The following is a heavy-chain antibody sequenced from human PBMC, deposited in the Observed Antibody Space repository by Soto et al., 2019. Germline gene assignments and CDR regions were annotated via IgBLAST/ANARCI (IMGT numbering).Heavy chain of an antibody. D-gene: IGHD4-4*01. J-gene: IGHJ6*03. CDR1: GFTFSSYG. V-gene: IGHV3-30*18. Sequence: GGSLRLSCAASGFTFSSYGMHWVRQAPGKGLEWVAVISYDGSNKYYADSVKGRFTISRDNSKNTLYLQMNSLRAEDTAVYYCAKDGSPTDPFYYYYYYMDVWGKGTTVTVSS. CDR3: AKDGSPTDPFYYYYYYMDV. CDR2: ISYDGSNK.